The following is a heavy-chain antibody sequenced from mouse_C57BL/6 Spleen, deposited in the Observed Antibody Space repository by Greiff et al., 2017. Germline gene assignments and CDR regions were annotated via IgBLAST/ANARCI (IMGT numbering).Heavy chain of an antibody. J-gene: IGHJ4*01. D-gene: IGHD2-5*01. CDR1: GYTFTSYW. CDR2: IYPGSGST. CDR3: ARQGYSNLYYAMDY. Sequence: QVQLQQPGAELVKPGASVKMSCKASGYTFTSYWITWVKQRPGQGLEWIGDIYPGSGSTNYNEKFKSKATLTVDTSSSTAYMQLSSLTSEDSAVYYCARQGYSNLYYAMDYWGQGTSVTVSS. V-gene: IGHV1-55*01.